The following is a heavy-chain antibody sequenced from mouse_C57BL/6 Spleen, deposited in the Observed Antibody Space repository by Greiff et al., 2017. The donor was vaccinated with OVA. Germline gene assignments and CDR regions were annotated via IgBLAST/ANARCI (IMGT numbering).Heavy chain of an antibody. J-gene: IGHJ2*01. CDR2: ISSGGSYT. V-gene: IGHV5-6*01. CDR1: GFTFSSYG. Sequence: EVMLVESGGDLVKPGGSLKLSCAASGFTFSSYGMSWVRQTPDKRLEWVATISSGGSYTYYPDSVKGRFTISRDNAKNTLYLQMSSLKSEDTAMYYCARHTGYSNFFFDYWGQGTTLTVSS. CDR3: ARHTGYSNFFFDY. D-gene: IGHD2-5*01.